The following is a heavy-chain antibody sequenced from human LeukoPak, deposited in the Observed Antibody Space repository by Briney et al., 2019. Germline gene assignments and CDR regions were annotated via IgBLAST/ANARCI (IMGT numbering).Heavy chain of an antibody. J-gene: IGHJ4*02. CDR2: ISKDGSNE. D-gene: IGHD5-24*01. Sequence: GGSLRLSCVVSGFTFRTFVMHWVRQAPGKGLECVAVISKDGSNEHYADPGEGRFTISRDNSKNTLYLQMNSLRTEDTAVYYCVRDRGDGYNQIDYWGQGTLVTVSS. CDR3: VRDRGDGYNQIDY. CDR1: GFTFRTFV. V-gene: IGHV3-30*04.